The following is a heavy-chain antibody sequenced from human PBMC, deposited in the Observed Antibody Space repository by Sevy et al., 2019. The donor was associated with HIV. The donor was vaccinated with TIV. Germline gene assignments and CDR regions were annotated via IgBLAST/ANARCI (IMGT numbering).Heavy chain of an antibody. CDR1: GGSISSYY. J-gene: IGHJ6*02. CDR3: ARETKAGSSRYYYYYGMDV. CDR2: IYYSGST. D-gene: IGHD6-13*01. V-gene: IGHV4-59*01. Sequence: SETLSLTCTVSGGSISSYYWSWIRQPPGKGLEWIGYIYYSGSTNYNPSLKSRVTISVDTSKNQFSLKLSSVTAADTAVYYCARETKAGSSRYYYYYGMDVWGQGTTVTVSS.